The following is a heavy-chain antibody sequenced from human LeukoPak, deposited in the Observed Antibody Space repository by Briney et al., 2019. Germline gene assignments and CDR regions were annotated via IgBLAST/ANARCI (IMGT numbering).Heavy chain of an antibody. D-gene: IGHD6-13*01. Sequence: SETLSLTCTVSGGSINGYYWSWVRQPAGKGLEWIGRIYASGNTNYNPSLKGRVTMTVDTSKNQFSLNLSSVTAADTAVYYCARGRGSSWYYFDSWGQGTLVTVSS. V-gene: IGHV4-4*07. CDR2: IYASGNT. CDR3: ARGRGSSWYYFDS. CDR1: GGSINGYY. J-gene: IGHJ4*02.